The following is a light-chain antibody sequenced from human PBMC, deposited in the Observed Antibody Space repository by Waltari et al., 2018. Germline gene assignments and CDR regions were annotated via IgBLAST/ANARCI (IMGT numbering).Light chain of an antibody. CDR1: SPNIGRNY. J-gene: IGLJ3*02. V-gene: IGLV1-47*01. CDR3: AAWDDSLSGPRV. CDR2: RTN. Sequence: QSVLTQPPSASGTPGQRVTISCSGSSPNIGRNYVYWYQQPPGTAPKLLIYRTNQRPSGVPDRFSGSKSGTSASLAISGLRSDDEADYYCAAWDDSLSGPRVFGGGTKLTVL.